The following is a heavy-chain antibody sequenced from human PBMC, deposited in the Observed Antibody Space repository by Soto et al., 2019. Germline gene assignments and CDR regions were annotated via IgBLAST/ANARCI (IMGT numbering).Heavy chain of an antibody. CDR3: ALGGVPALGAFDI. Sequence: QVQLQESGPGLVKPSETLSLTCTVSGGSMSSYYWSWIRQPPGKGLEWIGYIYYSGSTNYNPSLKSRVTISVDTSKNQFSLKLSSVTAADTAVYYCALGGVPALGAFDIWGQGTMVTVSS. D-gene: IGHD2-2*01. CDR1: GGSMSSYY. J-gene: IGHJ3*02. V-gene: IGHV4-59*08. CDR2: IYYSGST.